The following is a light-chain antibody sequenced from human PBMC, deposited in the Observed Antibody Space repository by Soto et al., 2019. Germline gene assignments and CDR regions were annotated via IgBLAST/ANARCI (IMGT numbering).Light chain of an antibody. V-gene: IGKV3-20*01. Sequence: EIVLTQSPGTLSLSPGERATLSCRASQSLSSTYLAWYQQKVGQSPRLLIYGASSRATGIPDRFSGSGSGTYFTLTISRLEPEDFAVYYCQQSGTSPPYTFGPGTKLDIK. CDR1: QSLSSTY. CDR2: GAS. J-gene: IGKJ2*01. CDR3: QQSGTSPPYT.